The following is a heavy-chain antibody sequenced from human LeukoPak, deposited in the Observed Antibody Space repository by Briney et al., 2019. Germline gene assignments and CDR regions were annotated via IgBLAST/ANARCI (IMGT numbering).Heavy chain of an antibody. D-gene: IGHD1-1*01. J-gene: IGHJ4*02. CDR1: GITFSSSW. CDR2: IKPDGSVK. Sequence: GGSLRLSCVASGITFSSSWMSWVRQAPGKELEWVANIKPDGSVKYYADSVKGRFTISRDNAENSLYLQMNSLRTEDTAVYYCARDQPDPAGTGPRFDYWGQGSLVTVSS. V-gene: IGHV3-7*01. CDR3: ARDQPDPAGTGPRFDY.